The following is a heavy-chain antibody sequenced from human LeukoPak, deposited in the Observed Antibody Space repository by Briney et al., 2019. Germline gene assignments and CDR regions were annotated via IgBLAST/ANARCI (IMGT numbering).Heavy chain of an antibody. CDR2: IYLGDSDD. CDR1: GYSFTSYW. Sequence: GESLKTSCKGSGYSFTSYWIGWVRQVPGKGVGWVGVIYLGDSDDRYSPSFQGQVPFSADKSITTAYLQWSSLQASDTAMYFCARLSDSTNYNYYMDVWGEGTTVTVSS. D-gene: IGHD2-15*01. CDR3: ARLSDSTNYNYYMDV. J-gene: IGHJ6*03. V-gene: IGHV5-51*01.